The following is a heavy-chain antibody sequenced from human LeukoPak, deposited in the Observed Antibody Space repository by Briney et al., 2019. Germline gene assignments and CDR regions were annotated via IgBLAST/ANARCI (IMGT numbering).Heavy chain of an antibody. Sequence: GGSLRLSCEASRFSFSAYPMRWVRRAPGKGLEWVSGISASGGVKFHPDPSKGRFTISRDNSKNTLYLQMNSLRAEATAVCYCAKDGRITKDLVVVPAATGSLGEKYYMDVWGKGTTVTVSS. CDR3: AKDGRITKDLVVVPAATGSLGEKYYMDV. V-gene: IGHV3-23*01. J-gene: IGHJ6*03. CDR1: RFSFSAYP. CDR2: ISASGGVK. D-gene: IGHD2-2*01.